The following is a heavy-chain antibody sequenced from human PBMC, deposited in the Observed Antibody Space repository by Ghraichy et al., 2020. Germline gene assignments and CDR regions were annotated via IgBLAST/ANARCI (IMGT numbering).Heavy chain of an antibody. D-gene: IGHD6-25*01. CDR2: INHSGST. Sequence: ESLNISCAVYGGSFSGYYWSWIRQPPGKGLEWIGEINHSGSTNYNPSLKSRVTISVDTSKNQFSLKLSSVTAADTAVYYCARAPWSGGPPIDPYYFDYWGQGTLVTVSS. CDR3: ARAPWSGGPPIDPYYFDY. CDR1: GGSFSGYY. J-gene: IGHJ4*02. V-gene: IGHV4-34*01.